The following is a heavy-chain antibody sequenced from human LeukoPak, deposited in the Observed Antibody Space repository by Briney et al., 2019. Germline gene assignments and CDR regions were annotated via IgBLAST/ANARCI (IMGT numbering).Heavy chain of an antibody. CDR1: GGSISSYY. V-gene: IGHV4-59*01. Sequence: PSETLSLTCTVFGGSISSYYWNWIRQPPGKGLEWIAYIYYSGSTNYNPSLKSRVTISVDTSKNQFSLKLSSVTAADTAVYYCARTYCSGGSCWLDYWGQGTLVTVSS. CDR3: ARTYCSGGSCWLDY. D-gene: IGHD2-15*01. CDR2: IYYSGST. J-gene: IGHJ4*02.